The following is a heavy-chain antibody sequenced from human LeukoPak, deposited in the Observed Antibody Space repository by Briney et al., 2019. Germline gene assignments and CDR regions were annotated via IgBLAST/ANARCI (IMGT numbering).Heavy chain of an antibody. J-gene: IGHJ3*02. V-gene: IGHV3-23*01. CDR1: GFTFTNYA. Sequence: GGALRLSCAASGFTFTNYAMNWVRQAPGKGLEWVSTISPRGGDTYYADSVKGRFTISKDSSKNTLYLQMNSLRAEDTAVYYCARRAYNWGAFDIWGQGTMVTVSS. CDR2: ISPRGGDT. D-gene: IGHD5-24*01. CDR3: ARRAYNWGAFDI.